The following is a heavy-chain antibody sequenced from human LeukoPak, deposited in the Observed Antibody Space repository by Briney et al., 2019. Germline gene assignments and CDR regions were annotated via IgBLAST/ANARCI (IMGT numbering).Heavy chain of an antibody. CDR3: ARDRAKYSSSWYWFDP. J-gene: IGHJ5*02. Sequence: GGSLRLSCAASGFTFSSYEMHWVRQAPGKGLEWVSYISSSGSTIYYADSVKGRFTIFRDNAKNSLYLQMNSLRAEDTAVYYCARDRAKYSSSWYWFDPWGQGTLVTVSS. V-gene: IGHV3-48*03. CDR1: GFTFSSYE. D-gene: IGHD6-13*01. CDR2: ISSSGSTI.